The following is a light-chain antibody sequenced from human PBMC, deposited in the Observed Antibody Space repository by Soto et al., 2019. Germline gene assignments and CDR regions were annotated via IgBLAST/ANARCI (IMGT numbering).Light chain of an antibody. CDR3: QQRSNWPRT. V-gene: IGKV3-11*01. CDR2: DAS. CDR1: QSVSSY. Sequence: EIVLTQSPGTLSLSPEERATLSCRASQSVSSYLAWYQQKPGQAPRLLIYDASNRATGIPARFSGSGSGTDFTLTISSLEPEDFAVYYCQQRSNWPRTFGQGTKVDI. J-gene: IGKJ1*01.